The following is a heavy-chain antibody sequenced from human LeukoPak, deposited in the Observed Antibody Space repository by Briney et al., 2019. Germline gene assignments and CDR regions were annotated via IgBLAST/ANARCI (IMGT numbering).Heavy chain of an antibody. CDR3: ARDLRHGCFDP. J-gene: IGHJ5*02. CDR1: GFTVSSNY. CDR2: IYSGGST. V-gene: IGHV3-66*01. Sequence: GGSLRLSCAASGFTVSSNYMSWVRQAPGKGLEWVSVIYSGGSTYYADSVKGRFTISRDNSKNTLYLQMNSLRAEDTAVYYCARDLRHGCFDPWGQGTLVTVSS.